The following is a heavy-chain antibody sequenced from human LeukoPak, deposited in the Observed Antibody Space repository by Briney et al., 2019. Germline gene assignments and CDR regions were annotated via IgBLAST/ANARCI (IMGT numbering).Heavy chain of an antibody. J-gene: IGHJ4*02. CDR1: GGSISSYY. Sequence: SETLSLTCTVSGGSISSYYWSWIRQPPGKGLEWIGEINHSGSTNYNPSLKSRVTISVDTSKNQFSLKLSSVTAAGTAVYYCARHRSGTYYRFDYWGQGTLVTVSS. D-gene: IGHD1-26*01. CDR2: INHSGST. V-gene: IGHV4-34*01. CDR3: ARHRSGTYYRFDY.